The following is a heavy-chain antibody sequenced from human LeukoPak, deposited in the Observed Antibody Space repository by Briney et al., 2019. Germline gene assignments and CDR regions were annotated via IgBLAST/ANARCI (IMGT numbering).Heavy chain of an antibody. D-gene: IGHD3-16*01. CDR2: INHNGNVN. V-gene: IGHV3-7*03. CDR1: GFTFGKYW. CDR3: ARGGGLDV. Sequence: KTGGSLRLSCVASGFTFGKYWMSWVRQAPGKGLEWVASINHNGNVNYYVDSVKGRFTISRDNAKNSLYLQMSNLRAEDTAVYFCARGGGLDVWGQGATVTVSS. J-gene: IGHJ6*02.